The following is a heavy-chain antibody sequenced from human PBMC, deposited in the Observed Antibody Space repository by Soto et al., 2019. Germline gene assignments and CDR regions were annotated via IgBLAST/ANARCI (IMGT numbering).Heavy chain of an antibody. CDR3: ARAERPYGDYDNYYYAMDV. CDR2: FIPIYGTR. V-gene: IGHV1-69*13. J-gene: IGHJ6*02. D-gene: IGHD4-17*01. CDR1: GGTFSRYA. Sequence: SVNVSCKASGGTFSRYAISWVRRAPGQGLEWIGGFIPIYGTRNYAQKFQGRVTITADESTSTAYMELSSLRSEDTAVYYCARAERPYGDYDNYYYAMDVWDQGTSVTVSS.